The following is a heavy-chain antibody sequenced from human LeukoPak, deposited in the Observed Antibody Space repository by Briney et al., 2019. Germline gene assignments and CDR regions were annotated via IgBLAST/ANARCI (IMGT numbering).Heavy chain of an antibody. Sequence: GASVKVSCKVSGYTLTELSMHWVRQAPGKGLEWMGSFDPEDGETIYAQKFQGRVTMTEDASTDTAYMELTSLRSEDTAVYYCAKDLQEGSSGWHYRYFDYWGQGTLVTVSS. CDR2: FDPEDGET. V-gene: IGHV1-24*01. CDR3: AKDLQEGSSGWHYRYFDY. D-gene: IGHD6-19*01. CDR1: GYTLTELS. J-gene: IGHJ4*02.